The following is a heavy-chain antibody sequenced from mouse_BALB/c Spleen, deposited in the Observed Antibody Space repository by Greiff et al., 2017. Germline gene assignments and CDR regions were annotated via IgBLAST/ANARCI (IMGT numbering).Heavy chain of an antibody. CDR1: GYTFTDYN. V-gene: IGHV1-18*01. CDR3: ARSEYGNYVYYFDY. J-gene: IGHJ2*01. CDR2: INPNNGGT. D-gene: IGHD2-10*02. Sequence: VQLKESGPELVKPGASVKIPCKASGYTFTDYNMDWVKQSHGKSLEWIGDINPNNGGTIYNQKFKGKATLTVDKSSSTAYMELRSLTSEDTAVYYCARSEYGNYVYYFDYWGQGTTLTVSS.